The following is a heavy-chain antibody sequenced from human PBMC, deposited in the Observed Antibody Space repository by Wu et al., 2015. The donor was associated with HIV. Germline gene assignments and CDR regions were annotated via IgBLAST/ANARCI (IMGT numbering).Heavy chain of an antibody. Sequence: QVQMVQSGAEVKKPGASVKFSCKASGHSLTTYGISWVRQAPGQGLEWMGWISAYNGNTNYAQKLQGRVTMTTDTSTSTAYMELRSLRSDDTAVYYCARDSRPMIVVVGDAFDIWGQGTMVTVSS. CDR2: ISAYNGNT. J-gene: IGHJ3*02. CDR1: GHSLTTYG. CDR3: ARDSRPMIVVVGDAFDI. D-gene: IGHD3-22*01. V-gene: IGHV1-18*01.